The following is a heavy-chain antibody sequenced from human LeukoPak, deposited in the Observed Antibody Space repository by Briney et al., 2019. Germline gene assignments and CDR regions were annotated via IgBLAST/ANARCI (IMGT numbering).Heavy chain of an antibody. V-gene: IGHV1-46*01. CDR2: INPSGGST. CDR1: GYTFTSFY. Sequence: ASVKVSCKASGYTFTSFYMHWVRQAPGQGLEWMGIINPSGGSTSYAQKFQGRVTMTRDTSTSTVYMELSSLRSEDTTVYYCAGGTGTTGDYWGQGTLVTVSS. D-gene: IGHD1-14*01. CDR3: AGGTGTTGDY. J-gene: IGHJ4*02.